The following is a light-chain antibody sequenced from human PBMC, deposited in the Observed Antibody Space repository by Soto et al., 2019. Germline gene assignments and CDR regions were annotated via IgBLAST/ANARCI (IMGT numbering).Light chain of an antibody. CDR1: QSVGSN. CDR3: QQYNNWPPIT. Sequence: EIVMTQSPATLSVSPGDRATLSCRASQSVGSNLAWYQQKPGQAPRLLIYDVSIRATGVPARFSGTGSETEFTLTISSLQSEDFAVYYCQQYNNWPPITFGQGTRLEIK. J-gene: IGKJ5*01. CDR2: DVS. V-gene: IGKV3-15*01.